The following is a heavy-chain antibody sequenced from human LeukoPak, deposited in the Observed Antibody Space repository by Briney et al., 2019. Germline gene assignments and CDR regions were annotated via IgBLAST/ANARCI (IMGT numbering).Heavy chain of an antibody. Sequence: SETLSLTFTVSGGSISSSSYYWGWIRQPPGKGLEWIGSIYYSGSTYYNPSLKSRVTISVDTSKNQFSLKLSSVTAADTAVYYCANVRGVMPDWGQGTLVTVSS. CDR2: IYYSGST. CDR3: ANVRGVMPD. V-gene: IGHV4-39*01. CDR1: GGSISSSSYY. D-gene: IGHD3-10*01. J-gene: IGHJ4*02.